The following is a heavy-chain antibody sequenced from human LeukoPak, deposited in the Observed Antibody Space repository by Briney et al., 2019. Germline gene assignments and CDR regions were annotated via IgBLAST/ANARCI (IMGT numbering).Heavy chain of an antibody. CDR2: IIPMFGTP. CDR1: GYTFTSYG. CDR3: ANKRSEETKQHHHGSGSYFNPWYYGMDV. V-gene: IGHV1-69*13. J-gene: IGHJ6*02. Sequence: AASVKVSCKASGYTFTSYGISWVRQAPGQGLEWMGGIIPMFGTPHYAEKLQGRATITADESTSTAYMELSSLRSEDTAVYYCANKRSEETKQHHHGSGSYFNPWYYGMDVWGQGTKVSVSS. D-gene: IGHD3-10*01.